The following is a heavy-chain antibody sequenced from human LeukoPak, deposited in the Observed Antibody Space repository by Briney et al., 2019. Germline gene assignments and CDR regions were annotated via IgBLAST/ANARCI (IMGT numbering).Heavy chain of an antibody. J-gene: IGHJ6*02. V-gene: IGHV3-30*18. CDR1: GFTFSSYG. CDR3: AKDRGSGYSPGYGMDV. CDR2: ISYDGSKK. D-gene: IGHD5-18*01. Sequence: GGSLRLSCAASGFTFSSYGMNWVRQAPGKGLEWVAVISYDGSKKYYADPVKGRFTISRDNSKNTLYLQMNSLRAEDTAVYYCAKDRGSGYSPGYGMDVWGQGTTVTVSS.